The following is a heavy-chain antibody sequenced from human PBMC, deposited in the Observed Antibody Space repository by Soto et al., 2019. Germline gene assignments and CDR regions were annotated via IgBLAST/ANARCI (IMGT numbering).Heavy chain of an antibody. CDR2: IYSGGST. CDR3: ARSDYSGKYDY. J-gene: IGHJ4*02. D-gene: IGHD2-21*01. V-gene: IGHV3-66*01. Sequence: EVQLVASGGGVVQPGGSLRLSCAASGFTVSSNYMSWVRQAPGKGLEWVSVIYSGGSTYYADSVKGRFTISRDNSKNTLYIKMNSLRDEDTAVYYCARSDYSGKYDYWGQGTLVTVSS. CDR1: GFTVSSNY.